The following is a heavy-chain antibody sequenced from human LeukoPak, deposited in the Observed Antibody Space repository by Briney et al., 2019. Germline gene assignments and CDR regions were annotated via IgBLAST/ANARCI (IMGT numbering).Heavy chain of an antibody. V-gene: IGHV1-2*02. Sequence: ASVKVSCKASGYTFTGYYIHWVRQAPGQGPEWMGYINPNTGGTKYAQKFQDRVTMTRDTSISTVYMELSSLRSEDTAVYYCARETYGMDVWGQGTTVTVSS. CDR2: INPNTGGT. CDR1: GYTFTGYY. CDR3: ARETYGMDV. J-gene: IGHJ6*02.